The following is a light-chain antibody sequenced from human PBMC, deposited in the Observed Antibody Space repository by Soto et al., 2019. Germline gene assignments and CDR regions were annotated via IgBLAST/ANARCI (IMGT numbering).Light chain of an antibody. V-gene: IGKV1-5*01. CDR3: QQYHSFSYT. Sequence: DFQMTQSPPTLSASIGDRVTFTCRASQSVSGWLAWYQQKPGKAPKLLIYDASTLERGVTSRFSGSGSGTEFTLTISSLQPDDFATYYCQQYHSFSYTFGQGTKLDIK. CDR2: DAS. J-gene: IGKJ2*01. CDR1: QSVSGW.